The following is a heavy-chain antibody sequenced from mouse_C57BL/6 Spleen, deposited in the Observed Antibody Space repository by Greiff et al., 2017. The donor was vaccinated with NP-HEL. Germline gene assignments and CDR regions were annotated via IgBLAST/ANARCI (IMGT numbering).Heavy chain of an antibody. V-gene: IGHV1-52*01. J-gene: IGHJ1*03. D-gene: IGHD1-1*01. CDR1: GYTFTSYW. Sequence: QVQLQQPGAELVRPGSSVKLSCKASGYTFTSYWMHWVKQRPIQGLEWIGNIDPSDSETHYNQKFKDKATLTVDKSSSTAYMQLSSLTSEDSAVYYCARSLVGSSYGPFDVWGTGTTVTVSS. CDR2: IDPSDSET. CDR3: ARSLVGSSYGPFDV.